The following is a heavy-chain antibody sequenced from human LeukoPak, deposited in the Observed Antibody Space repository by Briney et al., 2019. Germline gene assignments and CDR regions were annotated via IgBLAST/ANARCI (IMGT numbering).Heavy chain of an antibody. CDR1: GFTFSSFE. V-gene: IGHV3-48*03. CDR2: ISSSSSTI. Sequence: GGSLRLSCAASGFTFSSFEMNWVRQAPGKGLEGISYISSSSSTIYYADSVKGRFTISRDNAKNSLYLQMDSLRAEDTAVYYCARGEGDLDSSIFFEYWGQGALVAVSS. J-gene: IGHJ4*02. D-gene: IGHD5-18*01. CDR3: ARGEGDLDSSIFFEY.